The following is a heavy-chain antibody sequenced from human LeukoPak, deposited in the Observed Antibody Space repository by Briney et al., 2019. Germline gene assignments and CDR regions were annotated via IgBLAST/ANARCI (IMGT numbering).Heavy chain of an antibody. Sequence: GGSLRLSCAVSGITLSNYGMSWARQTPGKGLEWVAGISGSGGTTSYADSVKGRFTISRDNPKNTLYLQMNSLRAEDTAVYYCAREYSSSFYCYYYYMDVWGKGTTVTVSS. V-gene: IGHV3-23*01. CDR3: AREYSSSFYCYYYYMDV. CDR2: ISGSGGTT. D-gene: IGHD6-6*01. J-gene: IGHJ6*03. CDR1: GITLSNYG.